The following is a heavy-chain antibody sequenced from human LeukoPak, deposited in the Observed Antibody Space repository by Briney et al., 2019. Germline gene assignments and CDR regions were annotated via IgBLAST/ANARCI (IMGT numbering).Heavy chain of an antibody. CDR3: ARGPARYDFWSGLWFDY. CDR1: RFSFSTYA. CDR2: INHSGST. D-gene: IGHD3-3*01. J-gene: IGHJ4*02. Sequence: GSLRLSCAASRFSFSTYAMTWVRQPPGKGLEWIGEINHSGSTNYNLSLKSRVTISVDTSKNQFSLKLSSVTAADTAVYYCARGPARYDFWSGLWFDYWGQGTLVTVSS. V-gene: IGHV4-34*01.